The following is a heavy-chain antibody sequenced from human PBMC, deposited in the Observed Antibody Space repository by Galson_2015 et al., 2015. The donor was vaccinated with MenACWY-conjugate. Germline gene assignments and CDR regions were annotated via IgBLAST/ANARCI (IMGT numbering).Heavy chain of an antibody. Sequence: SLRLSCAASGFTFNNYWMSWVRHVPGKGPEWVANIKQAGSEKYYVDSVRGRFTISRDNAKSSLFPQMNSLRAEDTAVYYCARDLGFYCSHNDCYSPYWGQGTLVAVSS. CDR1: GFTFNNYW. CDR3: ARDLGFYCSHNDCYSPY. CDR2: IKQAGSEK. V-gene: IGHV3-7*03. D-gene: IGHD2-15*01. J-gene: IGHJ4*02.